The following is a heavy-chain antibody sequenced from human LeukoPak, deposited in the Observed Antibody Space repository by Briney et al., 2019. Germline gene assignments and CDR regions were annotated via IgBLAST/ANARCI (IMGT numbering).Heavy chain of an antibody. CDR3: AKDGGYSGYEDYYFDY. CDR2: ISASGDST. CDR1: GFTFSTYA. D-gene: IGHD5-12*01. Sequence: PGGSLRLSCAASGFTFSTYAMTRVRQAPGKGPEWVSTISASGDSTYYADSVKGRFTISRDNSKNTIYVQMNSLRAEDTALYYCAKDGGYSGYEDYYFDYWGQGTLVTVSS. J-gene: IGHJ4*02. V-gene: IGHV3-23*01.